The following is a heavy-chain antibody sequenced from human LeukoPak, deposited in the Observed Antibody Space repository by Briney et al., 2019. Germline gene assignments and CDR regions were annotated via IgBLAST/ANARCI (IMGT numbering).Heavy chain of an antibody. CDR2: INWNSDSI. Sequence: GRSLRLSCAVSGFTFDDYAMHWVRQVPGKGLEWVTGINWNSDSIGYADSVKGRFTTSRDNAKNSLYLQMNSLRAEDTAFYYCAINGGGDSGYGNFDYWGQGTLVTVSS. CDR1: GFTFDDYA. V-gene: IGHV3-9*01. D-gene: IGHD5-12*01. CDR3: AINGGGDSGYGNFDY. J-gene: IGHJ4*02.